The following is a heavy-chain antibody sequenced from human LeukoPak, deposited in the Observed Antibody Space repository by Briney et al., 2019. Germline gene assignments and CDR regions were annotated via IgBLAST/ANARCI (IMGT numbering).Heavy chain of an antibody. CDR1: GFTFSSYS. CDR2: ISSSSSTI. CDR3: ARDPVWFGESH. V-gene: IGHV3-48*04. D-gene: IGHD3-10*01. Sequence: GGSLRLSCAASGFTFSSYSMNWVRQAPGKGLEWVSYISSSSSTIYYADSVKGRFTISRDNAKNSLYLQMNSLRAEDTAVYYCARDPVWFGESHWGQGTLVTVSS. J-gene: IGHJ4*02.